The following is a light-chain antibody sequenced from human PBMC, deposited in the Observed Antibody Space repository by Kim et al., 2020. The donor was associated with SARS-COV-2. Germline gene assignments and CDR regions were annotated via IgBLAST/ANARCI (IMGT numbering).Light chain of an antibody. CDR2: IAS. V-gene: IGKV1-39*01. CDR1: QSISNH. Sequence: ASVGDRVTMTCRASQSISNHLNWYQQKPGKAPKLLIYIASSLQTGVPSRFSGSGSGTEFTLTISSLQPDDLATYYCQQSHSSPLTFGPGTKVDIK. CDR3: QQSHSSPLT. J-gene: IGKJ1*01.